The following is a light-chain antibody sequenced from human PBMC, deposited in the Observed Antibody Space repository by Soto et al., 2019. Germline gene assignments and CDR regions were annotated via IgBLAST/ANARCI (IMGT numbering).Light chain of an antibody. Sequence: QSALTQPASVSGSPGQAITVSCTGSSGDVGTYNLVSWYQQHPGKAPTLIIYGCNKRPSGVSDRFSGSQSGDTASLTSSGLQTEDDADYYCCSNANYNTFVVFGGGPQLTVL. CDR2: GCN. CDR3: CSNANYNTFVV. V-gene: IGLV2-23*03. CDR1: SGDVGTYNL. J-gene: IGLJ3*02.